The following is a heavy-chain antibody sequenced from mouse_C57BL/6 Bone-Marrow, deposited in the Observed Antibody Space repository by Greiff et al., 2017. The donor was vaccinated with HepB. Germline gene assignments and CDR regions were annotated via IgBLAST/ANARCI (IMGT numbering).Heavy chain of an antibody. J-gene: IGHJ1*03. Sequence: VKLVESGAELVKPGASVKMSCKASGYTFTTYPIEWMKQNHGKSLEWIGNFHPYNDDTKYNEKFKGKATLTVEKSSSTVYLELSRLTSDDSAVYYCARRGYYGSSSNWYFDVWAQGPRSPSPQ. D-gene: IGHD1-1*01. CDR3: ARRGYYGSSSNWYFDV. CDR2: FHPYNDDT. CDR1: GYTFTTYP. V-gene: IGHV1-47*01.